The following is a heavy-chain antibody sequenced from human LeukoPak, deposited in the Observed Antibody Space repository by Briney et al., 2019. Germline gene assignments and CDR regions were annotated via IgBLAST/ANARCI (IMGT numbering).Heavy chain of an antibody. J-gene: IGHJ4*02. D-gene: IGHD3-16*02. Sequence: SETLFLTCTVSGGSISSYYWSWIRQPPGKGLEWIGYIYYSGSTNYNPSLKSRVTISVDTSKNQFSLKLSSVTAADTAVYYCARVGEVYDYVWGSYRAHYFDYWGQGTLVTVSS. CDR3: ARVGEVYDYVWGSYRAHYFDY. CDR1: GGSISSYY. CDR2: IYYSGST. V-gene: IGHV4-59*01.